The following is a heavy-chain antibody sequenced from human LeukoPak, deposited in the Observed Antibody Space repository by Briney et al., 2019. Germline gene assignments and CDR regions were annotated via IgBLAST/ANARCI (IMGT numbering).Heavy chain of an antibody. CDR3: ARDYCTSTTCPNWFDP. CDR2: IYYSGST. CDR1: GGSISSYY. J-gene: IGHJ5*02. D-gene: IGHD2-2*01. V-gene: IGHV4-59*12. Sequence: PSETLSLTCTVSGGSISSYYWSWIRQPPGKGLEWIGYIYYSGSTNYNPSLKSRVTISVDKSKNQFSLKLNSVTAADTAVYYCARDYCTSTTCPNWFDPWGQGTLVTVSS.